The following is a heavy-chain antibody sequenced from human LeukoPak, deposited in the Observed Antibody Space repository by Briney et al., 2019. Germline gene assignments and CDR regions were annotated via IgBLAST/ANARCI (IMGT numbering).Heavy chain of an antibody. D-gene: IGHD6-19*01. CDR1: GGSISSSSYY. Sequence: SETLSLTCTDSGGSISSSSYYWGWIRQPPGKGLEWIGSIYYSGSTDYNPSLKSRVTISVDTSKNQFSLKLSSVTAADTAVYYCASSSGWDLKYFDYWGQGTLVTVSS. V-gene: IGHV4-39*07. CDR3: ASSSGWDLKYFDY. CDR2: IYYSGST. J-gene: IGHJ4*02.